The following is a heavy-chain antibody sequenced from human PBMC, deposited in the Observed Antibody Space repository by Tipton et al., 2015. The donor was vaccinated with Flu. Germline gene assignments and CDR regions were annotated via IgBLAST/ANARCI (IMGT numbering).Heavy chain of an antibody. V-gene: IGHV3-9*01. CDR3: AKAKGDSIFGLVPNWFDA. Sequence: VQLVQSGGGLVQPGRSLRLSCAASGFMFDDYAMHWVRQVPGKGLEWVSGLSWNSGNVAYADSVKGRFSISRDNPNNSLYLQMNSLRADDTALYYCAKAKGDSIFGLVPNWFDAWGQGILVTVSS. D-gene: IGHD3-3*01. J-gene: IGHJ5*02. CDR1: GFMFDDYA. CDR2: LSWNSGNV.